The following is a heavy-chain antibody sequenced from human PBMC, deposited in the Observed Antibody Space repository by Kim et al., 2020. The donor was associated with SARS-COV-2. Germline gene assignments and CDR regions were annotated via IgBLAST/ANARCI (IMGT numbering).Heavy chain of an antibody. CDR1: GGSISSGGYY. V-gene: IGHV4-31*03. CDR2: IYYSGST. J-gene: IGHJ4*02. CDR3: ARDSSHRFVD. D-gene: IGHD6-6*01. Sequence: SETLSLTCTVSGGSISSGGYYWSWIRQHPGKGLEWIGYIYYSGSTYYNPSLKSRVTISVDTSKNQFSLKLSSVTAADTAVYYCARDSSHRFVDWGQGTLVTVSS.